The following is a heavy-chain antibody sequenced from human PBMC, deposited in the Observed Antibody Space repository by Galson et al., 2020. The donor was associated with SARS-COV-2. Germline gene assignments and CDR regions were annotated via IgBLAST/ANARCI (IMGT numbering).Heavy chain of an antibody. D-gene: IGHD2-15*01. CDR2: ISGSGTNI. V-gene: IGHV3-48*03. CDR3: ASPYLAAASFFGAFDI. J-gene: IGHJ3*02. Sequence: RQAPGKGLEWVSYISGSGTNIYYADSVKGRFTISRDNAMNSLYLQMTSLRAEDTAVYYCASPYLAAASFFGAFDIWCLGTMVTVSS.